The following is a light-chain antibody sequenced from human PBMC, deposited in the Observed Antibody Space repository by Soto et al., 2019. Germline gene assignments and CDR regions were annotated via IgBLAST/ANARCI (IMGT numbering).Light chain of an antibody. CDR1: SSDVGGYNY. Sequence: QSVLTQPRSVSGSPGQSVTISCTGTSSDVGGYNYVSWYQQHPGKAPKVMIYDVNKRPSGVPDRSSGSKSGNTASLTISGLQSYVESDDYCCSYAGNSHVSGPGTKATXL. V-gene: IGLV2-11*01. J-gene: IGLJ1*01. CDR3: CSYAGNSHV. CDR2: DVN.